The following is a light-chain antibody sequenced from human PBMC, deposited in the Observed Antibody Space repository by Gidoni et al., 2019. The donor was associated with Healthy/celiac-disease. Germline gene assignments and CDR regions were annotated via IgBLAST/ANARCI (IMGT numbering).Light chain of an antibody. J-gene: IGLJ2*01. Sequence: SYELTQPPSVSVSPGQTASITCSGDKLGNKYVCWYQQKPGQSPVLVIYQDNKRPSGIPERFSGSNSGNTATLTISGTQAMDEADYYCQAWDSSLVFGGGTKLTVL. CDR2: QDN. V-gene: IGLV3-1*01. CDR1: KLGNKY. CDR3: QAWDSSLV.